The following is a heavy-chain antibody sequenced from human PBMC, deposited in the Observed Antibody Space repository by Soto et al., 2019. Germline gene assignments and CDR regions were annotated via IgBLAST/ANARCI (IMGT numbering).Heavy chain of an antibody. Sequence: QVQLVESGGGVVQPGRSLRLSCAASGFTFSSYAMHWVRQAPGKGLEWVAVISYDGSNKYYADSVKGRFTISRDNSKNTVYLQMNSLRAEDTAVYYCAREDYGFDYWGQGTLVTVSS. V-gene: IGHV3-30-3*01. D-gene: IGHD4-17*01. J-gene: IGHJ4*02. CDR3: AREDYGFDY. CDR2: ISYDGSNK. CDR1: GFTFSSYA.